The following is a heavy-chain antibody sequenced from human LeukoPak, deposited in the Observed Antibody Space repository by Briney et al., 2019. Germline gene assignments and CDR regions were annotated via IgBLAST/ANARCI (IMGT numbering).Heavy chain of an antibody. J-gene: IGHJ6*04. CDR3: AELGITMIGGV. Sequence: GGSLRLSCAASGFTFSSYNMNWVRQAPGKGLEWVSYISSSGSTIYYADSVKGRFTIPRDNAKNSLYLQMNSLRAEDTAVYYCAELGITMIGGVWGKGTTVTIPS. CDR2: ISSSGSTI. CDR1: GFTFSSYN. V-gene: IGHV3-48*03. D-gene: IGHD3-10*02.